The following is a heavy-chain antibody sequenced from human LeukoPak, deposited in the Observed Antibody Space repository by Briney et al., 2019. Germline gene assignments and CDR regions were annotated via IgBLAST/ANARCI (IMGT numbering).Heavy chain of an antibody. J-gene: IGHJ4*02. CDR1: GGSFSGYY. CDR3: ARGKPRPARYSSSSFDY. D-gene: IGHD6-13*01. Sequence: SETLSLTCAVYGGSFSGYYWSWIRQHPGKGLEWIGEINHSGSTNYNPSLKSRVTISVDTSKNQFSLKLSSVTAADTAVYYCARGKPRPARYSSSSFDYWGQGTLVTVSS. V-gene: IGHV4-34*01. CDR2: INHSGST.